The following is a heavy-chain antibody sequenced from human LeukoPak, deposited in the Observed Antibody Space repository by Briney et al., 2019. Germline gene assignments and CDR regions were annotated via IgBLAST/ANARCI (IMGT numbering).Heavy chain of an antibody. J-gene: IGHJ4*02. D-gene: IGHD3-3*01. CDR3: AKFWSGYYTD. V-gene: IGHV1-69*06. CDR1: GDTFGTFS. CDR2: LTPLAGTP. Sequence: VASVKVSCKASGDTFGTFSFNWVRQAPSEGLEWLGGLTPLAGTPNYAQKFQGRLTISADKSTSTVYMELSRLTSEDTAVYFCAKFWSGYYTDWGQGTLVSVSS.